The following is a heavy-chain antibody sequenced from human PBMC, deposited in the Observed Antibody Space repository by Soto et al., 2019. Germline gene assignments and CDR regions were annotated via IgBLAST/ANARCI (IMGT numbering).Heavy chain of an antibody. CDR1: GGSISSYY. Sequence: PSETRSLTCTVSGGSISSYYWSWIRQPPGKGLEWIGYIYYSGSTNYNPSLKSRVTISVDTSKNQFSLKLSSVTAADTAVYYCARGSGVRRGGYDFWSGPRLDAFDIWGQGTMVTVSS. CDR3: ARGSGVRRGGYDFWSGPRLDAFDI. CDR2: IYYSGST. D-gene: IGHD3-3*01. J-gene: IGHJ3*02. V-gene: IGHV4-59*01.